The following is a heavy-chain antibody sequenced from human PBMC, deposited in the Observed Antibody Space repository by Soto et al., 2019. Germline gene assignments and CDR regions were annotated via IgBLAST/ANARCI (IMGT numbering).Heavy chain of an antibody. V-gene: IGHV1-69*01. CDR3: ARERGGYNRGDCEF. CDR2: IIPSFGTG. J-gene: IGHJ4*02. CDR1: GGTFSSYA. D-gene: IGHD5-12*01. Sequence: QVQLVRSGAEAKWPGSSVKVSCKASGGTFSSYAISWVRQAPGQGREWLGGIIPSFGTGNYQQNFQGRLTITADESTSTVYMELSGVTSGDTAVYYCARERGGYNRGDCEFWGQGTLVTVSS.